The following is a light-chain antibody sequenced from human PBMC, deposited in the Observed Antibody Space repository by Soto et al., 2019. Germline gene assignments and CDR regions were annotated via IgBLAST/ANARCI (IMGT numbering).Light chain of an antibody. CDR2: ASS. V-gene: IGKV1-27*01. CDR3: QNYNSAPWT. J-gene: IGKJ1*01. CDR1: QGISNY. Sequence: DIQITQYPSSLSASVGDRSTITCLASQGISNYLAWYQQKPGKVPKLLIYASSTLQSGVTSRFSGSGSGTDFTLTISSLQPEDVATYYCQNYNSAPWTFGPGTQVDIK.